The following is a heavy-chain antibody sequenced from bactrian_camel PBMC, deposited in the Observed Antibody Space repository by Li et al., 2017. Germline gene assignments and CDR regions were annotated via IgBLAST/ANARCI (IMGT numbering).Heavy chain of an antibody. D-gene: IGHD3*01. CDR2: IDSHGTT. CDR3: AAVGVFPLDMSFSEALGSPLYSY. V-gene: IGHV3S53*01. J-gene: IGHJ4*01. Sequence: HVQLVASGGGSVQTGGSLRLSCTSSGHTYGLYCLGWFRQISGKKREGVATIDSHGTTTYADFAKGRFTISQDNAKGILYLQMNSLKPEDSGIYYCAAVGVFPLDMSFSEALGSPLYSYWGQGTQVTVS. CDR1: GHTYGLYC.